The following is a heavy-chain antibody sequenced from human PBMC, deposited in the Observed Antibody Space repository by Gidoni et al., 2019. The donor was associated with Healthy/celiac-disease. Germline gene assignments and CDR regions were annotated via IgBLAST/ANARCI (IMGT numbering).Heavy chain of an antibody. CDR3: TTLTTVTPHLDY. V-gene: IGHV3-15*01. Sequence: EVKLVESGGGLVKPGGSLRLSCAASGFTFSNAWMSWVRQAPGKGLEWVGRIKSKTDGGTTDYAAPVKGRFTISRDDSKNTLYLQMNSLKTEDTAVYYCTTLTTVTPHLDYWGQGTLVTVSS. D-gene: IGHD4-17*01. CDR1: GFTFSNAW. CDR2: IKSKTDGGTT. J-gene: IGHJ4*02.